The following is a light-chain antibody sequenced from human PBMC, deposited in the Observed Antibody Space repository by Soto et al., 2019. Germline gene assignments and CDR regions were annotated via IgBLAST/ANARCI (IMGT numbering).Light chain of an antibody. CDR2: ENN. CDR3: GSWDSSLSVWV. J-gene: IGLJ3*02. CDR1: SSNIGNNY. Sequence: QAVLTQPASMYAAPGQTVSISCSGSSSNIGNNYVSWYQQFPRTAPKLLIYENNKRPSGIPDRFSGSKSGTSATLGITGLQTGDEADYYCGSWDSSLSVWVFGGGTKVTVL. V-gene: IGLV1-51*01.